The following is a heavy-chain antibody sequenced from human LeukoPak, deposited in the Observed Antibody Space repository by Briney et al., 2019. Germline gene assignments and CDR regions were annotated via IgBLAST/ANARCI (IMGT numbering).Heavy chain of an antibody. Sequence: GGSLRLSCAASGFTFSSYAMSWVRQAPGKGLEWVSGISGSGDSAYYADSVKGRFTTSRDNSKNTLYLQMSSLRAEDTAVYYCAKIIVVLPSTISNPYYFDYWGQGTLVTVSS. D-gene: IGHD2-2*02. J-gene: IGHJ4*02. CDR3: AKIIVVLPSTISNPYYFDY. CDR2: ISGSGDSA. CDR1: GFTFSSYA. V-gene: IGHV3-23*01.